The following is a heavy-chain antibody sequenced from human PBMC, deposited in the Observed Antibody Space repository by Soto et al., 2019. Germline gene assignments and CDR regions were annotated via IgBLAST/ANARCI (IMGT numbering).Heavy chain of an antibody. D-gene: IGHD3-10*01. CDR3: AHVYYASGSYFDY. Sequence: QITLKESGPTLVKPTQTLTVTCTFSGFSLSTSSGVGVGWIRQPPGKALEWLALIYWDDDKRYSPSLKSRLTITKDTSNNQVVLTMTNMDPVDTATYSCAHVYYASGSYFDYWGQGTLVTVSS. J-gene: IGHJ4*02. CDR1: GFSLSTSSGVG. CDR2: IYWDDDK. V-gene: IGHV2-5*02.